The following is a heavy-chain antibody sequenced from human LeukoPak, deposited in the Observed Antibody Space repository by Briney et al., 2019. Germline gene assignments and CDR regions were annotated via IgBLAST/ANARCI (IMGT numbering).Heavy chain of an antibody. CDR1: GVTVTSNY. CDR3: AKVASDSRGWYHFDY. V-gene: IGHV3-53*01. Sequence: PRGSLRLSCAAPGVTVTSNYMGSVRQGPGKGLERVLAIVSGGNAYCADSVKGRFTISRDSSKNTLYLQMNSLSAEDTAVYYCAKVASDSRGWYHFDYWGQGTLVTVSS. CDR2: IVSGGNA. D-gene: IGHD6-19*01. J-gene: IGHJ4*02.